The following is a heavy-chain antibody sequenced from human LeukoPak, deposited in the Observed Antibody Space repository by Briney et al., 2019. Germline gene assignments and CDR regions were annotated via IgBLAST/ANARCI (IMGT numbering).Heavy chain of an antibody. CDR3: AKGRGNYGDYESDY. CDR2: IYSGGST. CDR1: GFTVSSNY. V-gene: IGHV3-53*01. D-gene: IGHD4-17*01. J-gene: IGHJ4*02. Sequence: GGSLRLSCAASGFTVSSNYMSWVRQAPGKGLEWVSVIYSGGSTYYADSVKGRFTISRDNSKNTLYLQMNSLRAEDTAVYYCAKGRGNYGDYESDYWGQGTLVTVSS.